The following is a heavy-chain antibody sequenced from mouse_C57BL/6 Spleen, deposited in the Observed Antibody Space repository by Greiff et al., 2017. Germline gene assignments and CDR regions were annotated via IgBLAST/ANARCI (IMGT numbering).Heavy chain of an antibody. CDR3: ARDGGPY. Sequence: EVKVVESGGGLVKPGGSLKLSCAASGFTFSSYAMSWVRQTPEKRLEWVATISDGGSYTYYPDNVKGRFTISRDNAKNNLYLQMSHLKSEDTAMYYCARDGGPYWGQGTLVTVAA. CDR1: GFTFSSYA. CDR2: ISDGGSYT. V-gene: IGHV5-4*01. J-gene: IGHJ3*01.